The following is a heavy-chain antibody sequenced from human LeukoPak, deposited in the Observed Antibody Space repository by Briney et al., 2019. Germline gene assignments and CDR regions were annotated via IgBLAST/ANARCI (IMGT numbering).Heavy chain of an antibody. CDR3: AKDGSSWYFDY. J-gene: IGHJ4*02. CDR1: GFTFSSYG. V-gene: IGHV3-30*18. CDR2: ISYDGSNK. D-gene: IGHD6-13*01. Sequence: GGSLRLSCAASGFTFSSYGMHWVRQAPGKGLEWMAVISYDGSNKYYADSVKGRSTISRDNSKNTLYLQMNSLRAEDTAVYYCAKDGSSWYFDYWGQGTLVTVSS.